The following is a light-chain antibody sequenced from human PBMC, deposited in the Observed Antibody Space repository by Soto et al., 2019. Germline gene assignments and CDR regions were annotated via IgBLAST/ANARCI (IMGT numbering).Light chain of an antibody. CDR2: GAS. Sequence: EIVMTQSPATLSVSPGERATLSCRASQSVSSNLAWYQQKPGQAPRLLIYGASTRATGIPARFSGSGSGTEFTLTVSSMLSEDVAVCYCHQYNNWPFTFGPGTKVDIK. CDR3: HQYNNWPFT. V-gene: IGKV3-15*01. J-gene: IGKJ3*01. CDR1: QSVSSN.